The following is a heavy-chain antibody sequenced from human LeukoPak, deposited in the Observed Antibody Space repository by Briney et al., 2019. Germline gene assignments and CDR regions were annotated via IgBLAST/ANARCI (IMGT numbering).Heavy chain of an antibody. CDR2: ISGSGGST. CDR1: GFTFSSYG. CDR3: AKDSAGGWYYYYMDV. V-gene: IGHV3-23*01. Sequence: PGGSLRLSCAASGFTFSSYGMHWVRQAPGKGLEWVSAISGSGGSTYYADSVKGRFTISRDNSKNTLYLQMNSLRAEDTAVYYCAKDSAGGWYYYYMDVWGKGTTVTVSS. J-gene: IGHJ6*03. D-gene: IGHD6-13*01.